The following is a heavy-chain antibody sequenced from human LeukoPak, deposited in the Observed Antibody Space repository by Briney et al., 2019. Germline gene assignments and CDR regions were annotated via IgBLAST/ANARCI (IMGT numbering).Heavy chain of an antibody. V-gene: IGHV4-4*07. J-gene: IGHJ4*02. Sequence: SETLSLTCTVSGGSISSYYWSWIRQPAGKGLEWIGRIYTSGSTNYNPSLKSRVTISVDTSKNQFSLKLSSVTAADTAVYYCARAGYDFWSGYPYYFDYWGQGTLVTVSS. CDR2: IYTSGST. CDR3: ARAGYDFWSGYPYYFDY. D-gene: IGHD3-3*01. CDR1: GGSISSYY.